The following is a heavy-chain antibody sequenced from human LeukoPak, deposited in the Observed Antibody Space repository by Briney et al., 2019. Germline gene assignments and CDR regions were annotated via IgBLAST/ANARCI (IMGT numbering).Heavy chain of an antibody. J-gene: IGHJ6*03. V-gene: IGHV3-7*03. CDR1: GFTFSGSW. D-gene: IGHD3-3*01. CDR2: IGEDGTAK. CDR3: ARAWRPWYYYYMDV. Sequence: GGSLRLSCTASGFTFSGSWMTWVRQTPGKGLEWVANIGEDGTAKNYVDSVKGRFTISRDNAKNSLFLQMSYLRAEDTAVYYCARAWRPWYYYYMDVWGKGTTVTISS.